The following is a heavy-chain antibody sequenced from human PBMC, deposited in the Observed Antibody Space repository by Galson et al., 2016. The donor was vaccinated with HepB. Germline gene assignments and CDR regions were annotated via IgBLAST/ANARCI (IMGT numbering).Heavy chain of an antibody. CDR1: GLTFTSSA. Sequence: SVKVSCKASGLTFTSSAVQWVRQARGQRLEWIGWIVVGSGNTNYAQKFQERVTITRDMSTSTAYLELSSLRAEDTAVYYCAAPGEYIISSIYYYDGMDVWGQGTTVTVSS. J-gene: IGHJ6*02. V-gene: IGHV1-58*01. D-gene: IGHD6-6*01. CDR3: AAPGEYIISSIYYYDGMDV. CDR2: IVVGSGNT.